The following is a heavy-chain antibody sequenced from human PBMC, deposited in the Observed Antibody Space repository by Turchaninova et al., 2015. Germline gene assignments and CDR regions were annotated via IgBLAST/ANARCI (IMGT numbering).Heavy chain of an antibody. CDR3: AHRRAETHYYFDY. CDR1: GFSLSTSGVG. J-gene: IGHJ4*02. Sequence: QITLKESGPTLVKPTQTLTLTCTFSGFSLSTSGVGVGWIRQPPGKDLAWLALIYWDEEKLYSRSLKNRVTITKDTSKNQRVLAGTNMDPVDTATYYCAHRRAETHYYFDYWGQGTLVTVSS. V-gene: IGHV2-5*02. CDR2: IYWDEEK.